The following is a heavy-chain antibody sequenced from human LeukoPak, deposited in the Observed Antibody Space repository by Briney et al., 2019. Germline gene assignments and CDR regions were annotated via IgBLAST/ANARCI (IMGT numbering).Heavy chain of an antibody. J-gene: IGHJ6*03. CDR2: MNPNSGNT. V-gene: IGHV1-8*02. CDR1: GYTFTSYG. Sequence: ASVKVSCKASGYTFTSYGINWVRQATGQGVEWMGWMNPNSGNTGYAQKFQGRVTMTRNTSISTAYMELSSLRSEDTAVYYCARAPMVRGARSMGHSYYYYMDVWGKGTTVTISS. D-gene: IGHD3-10*01. CDR3: ARAPMVRGARSMGHSYYYYMDV.